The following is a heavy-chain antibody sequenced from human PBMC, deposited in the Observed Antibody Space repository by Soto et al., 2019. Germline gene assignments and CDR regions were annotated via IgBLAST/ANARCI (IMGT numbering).Heavy chain of an antibody. J-gene: IGHJ2*01. V-gene: IGHV3-7*01. CDR1: GFTFSTYW. CDR3: ARDSNDYGDYGWYFGL. Sequence: VQLVESGGGLVQPGGSLRLSCAASGFTFSTYWMSWVRQAPGKGLDWLADVKQDERENWINYVDSVKGRLTISRDNAANSLYLQMNSLRADDRGVYYCARDSNDYGDYGWYFGLWGRGTLVTVYS. D-gene: IGHD4-17*01. CDR2: VKQDERENWI.